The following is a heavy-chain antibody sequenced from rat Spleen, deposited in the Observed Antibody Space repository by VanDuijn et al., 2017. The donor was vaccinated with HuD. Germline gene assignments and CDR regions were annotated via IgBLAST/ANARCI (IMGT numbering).Heavy chain of an antibody. CDR1: GLSFSNYD. CDR2: ITNTGGST. CDR3: TRGGAFAY. Sequence: EVQLVESGGGLVQPGRSMKLSCAASGLSFSNYDMAWVRQAPTKGLEWVASITNTGGSTYYPDSVKGRFTISRDNAKSTLYLQMNSLRSEDTATYYCTRGGAFAYWGQGTLVTVSS. V-gene: IGHV5-25*01. J-gene: IGHJ3*01.